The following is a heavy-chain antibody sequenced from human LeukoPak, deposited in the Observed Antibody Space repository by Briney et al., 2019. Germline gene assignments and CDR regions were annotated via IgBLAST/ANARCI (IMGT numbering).Heavy chain of an antibody. CDR2: IKQDGSEK. CDR3: ARSSGSWETTKEAFDY. D-gene: IGHD1-26*01. Sequence: GGSLRLSCAASGFSFSSYWMSLVRQAPGKGLEWVAIIKQDGSEKYYVDSVKGRFTISRDNSENSLYLQMNSLRAEDTAVYYCARSSGSWETTKEAFDYWGQGTLVTVSS. CDR1: GFSFSSYW. V-gene: IGHV3-7*04. J-gene: IGHJ4*02.